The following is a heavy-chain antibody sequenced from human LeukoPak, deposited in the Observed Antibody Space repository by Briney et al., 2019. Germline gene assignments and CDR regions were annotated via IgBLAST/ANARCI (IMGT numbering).Heavy chain of an antibody. CDR2: LNFDGSST. J-gene: IGHJ4*02. D-gene: IGHD6-19*01. V-gene: IGHV3-74*01. CDR1: GFTFIRFW. Sequence: PGGSLRLSCEASGFTFIRFWMHWVRQAPGKGLVWVARLNFDGSSTSYADSVKGRFTISRDNAKNSLYLQMNSLRAEDTAVYYCARDRIAVAGTTARDGPSDYWGQGTLVTVSS. CDR3: ARDRIAVAGTTARDGPSDY.